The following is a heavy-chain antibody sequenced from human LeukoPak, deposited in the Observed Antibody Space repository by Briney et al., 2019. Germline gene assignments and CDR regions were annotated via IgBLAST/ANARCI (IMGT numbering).Heavy chain of an antibody. Sequence: PGGSLRLSCAASGFTFSSYAMSWVRQAPGKGLEWVSAISGSGGSTYYADSVKGRFTISRDTSKNTLYLQRNSLRAEETAVYYCAKALYVWGSYRNSYYFDYWGQGTLVTVSS. J-gene: IGHJ4*02. CDR1: GFTFSSYA. CDR3: AKALYVWGSYRNSYYFDY. D-gene: IGHD3-16*02. V-gene: IGHV3-23*01. CDR2: ISGSGGST.